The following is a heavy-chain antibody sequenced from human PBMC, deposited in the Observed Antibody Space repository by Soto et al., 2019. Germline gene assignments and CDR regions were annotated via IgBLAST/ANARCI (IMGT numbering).Heavy chain of an antibody. Sequence: GGSLRLSCAASGFTFSSYGMHWVRQAPGKGLEWVAVISYDGSNKYYADSVKGRFTISRDNSKNKLYLQMNSLRAEDTAVYYCAKDFYNWNYFHDYVMDVWGQGSTVTVSS. J-gene: IGHJ6*02. CDR2: ISYDGSNK. V-gene: IGHV3-30*18. CDR1: GFTFSSYG. CDR3: AKDFYNWNYFHDYVMDV. D-gene: IGHD1-7*01.